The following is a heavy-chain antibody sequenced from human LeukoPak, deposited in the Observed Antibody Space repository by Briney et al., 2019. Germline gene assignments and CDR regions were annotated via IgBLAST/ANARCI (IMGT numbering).Heavy chain of an antibody. D-gene: IGHD3-10*02. CDR2: INHSGST. Sequence: SETLSLTCAVYGGSFSGYYWSWIRQPPGKGLEWIGEINHSGSTNYNPSLKSRVTISVDTSKNQFSLKLSSVTAADTAVYYCARGFVPTFWGQGTLVTISS. V-gene: IGHV4-34*01. CDR1: GGSFSGYY. J-gene: IGHJ4*02. CDR3: ARGFVPTF.